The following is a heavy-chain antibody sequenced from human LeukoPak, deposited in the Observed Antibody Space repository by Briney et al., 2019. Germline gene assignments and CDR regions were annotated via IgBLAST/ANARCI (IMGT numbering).Heavy chain of an antibody. CDR1: GGSISSGGYS. CDR3: ARDSPRITIFGVVIPHDAFDI. V-gene: IGHV4-30-2*01. CDR2: IYHSGST. D-gene: IGHD3-3*01. J-gene: IGHJ3*02. Sequence: PSETLSLTCAISGGSISSGGYSWSWIRQPPGKGLEWSGYIYHSGSTYYNPSLKSRVTISVDTSKNQFSLKLSSVTAADTAVYYCARDSPRITIFGVVIPHDAFDIWGQGTMVTVSS.